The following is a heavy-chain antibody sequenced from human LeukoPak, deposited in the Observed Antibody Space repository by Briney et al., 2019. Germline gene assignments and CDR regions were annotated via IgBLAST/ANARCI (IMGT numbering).Heavy chain of an antibody. CDR2: VFHSGTT. CDR3: ARRDYSGDNPVLDY. CDR1: GGSISGSRSY. D-gene: IGHD2-21*01. Sequence: SETLSLTCTASGGSISGSRSYWGWIRQPPGKGLEWIGSVFHSGTTYYNPSLKSRLTISVDTPKNQFSLKLSSVTAADTAVYYCARRDYSGDNPVLDYWGRGTLVTVSS. J-gene: IGHJ4*02. V-gene: IGHV4-39*01.